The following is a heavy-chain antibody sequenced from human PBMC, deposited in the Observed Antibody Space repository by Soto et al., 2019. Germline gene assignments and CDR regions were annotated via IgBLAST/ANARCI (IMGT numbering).Heavy chain of an antibody. V-gene: IGHV3-21*01. Sequence: EVQLVESGGGLVKPGGSLRLSCAASGFSFSSYSMNWVREAPGKGLEWVSSISCSASHINYADSVKGRFTISRDNAKKSLYLQMNSLRAEDTAVYYCARGYTGYCSGGTCYWFDPWGQGTLVTVSS. J-gene: IGHJ5*02. CDR2: ISCSASHI. CDR3: ARGYTGYCSGGTCYWFDP. D-gene: IGHD2-15*01. CDR1: GFSFSSYS.